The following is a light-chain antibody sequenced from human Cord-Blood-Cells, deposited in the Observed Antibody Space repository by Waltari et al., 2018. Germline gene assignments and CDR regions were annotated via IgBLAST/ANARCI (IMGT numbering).Light chain of an antibody. CDR1: KDISNY. CDR3: QQYDNLPIT. Sequence: DIQLTQSPFSLSASVGDRVTITRQASKDISNYLNWYQQKPGKAPKLLIYDASNLETGVPSRFSGSGSGTDFTFTISSLQPEDIATYYCQQYDNLPITFGQGTRLEIK. CDR2: DAS. J-gene: IGKJ5*01. V-gene: IGKV1-33*01.